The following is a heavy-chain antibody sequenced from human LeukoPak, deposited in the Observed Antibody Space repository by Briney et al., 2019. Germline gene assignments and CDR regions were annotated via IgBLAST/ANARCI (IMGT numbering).Heavy chain of an antibody. V-gene: IGHV3-30*18. CDR2: ISYDGSNK. CDR1: GFTFSSYG. CDR3: AKDRPGLDY. J-gene: IGHJ4*02. D-gene: IGHD2-8*02. Sequence: QPGGSLRLSCAASGFTFSSYGMHWVRQAPGKGLEWVAVISYDGSNKYYADPVKGRFTISRDNSKNTLYLQMNSLRAEDTAVYYCAKDRPGLDYWGQGTLVTVSS.